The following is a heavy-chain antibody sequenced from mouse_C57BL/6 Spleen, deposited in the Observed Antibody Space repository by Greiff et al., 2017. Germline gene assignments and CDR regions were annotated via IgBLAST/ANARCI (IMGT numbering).Heavy chain of an antibody. CDR2: FYPGSGSI. V-gene: IGHV1-62-2*01. J-gene: IGHJ1*03. Sequence: VKLQESGAELVKPGASVKLSCKASGYTFTEYTIHWVKQRSGQGLEWIGWFYPGSGSIKYNEKFKDKATLTADKSSSTVYMELSRLTSEDSAVYFCARHEGGGYYLYWYFDVWGTGTTVTVSS. D-gene: IGHD2-3*01. CDR3: ARHEGGGYYLYWYFDV. CDR1: GYTFTEYT.